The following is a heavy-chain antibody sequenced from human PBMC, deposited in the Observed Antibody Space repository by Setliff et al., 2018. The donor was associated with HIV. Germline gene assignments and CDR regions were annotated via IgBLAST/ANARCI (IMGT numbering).Heavy chain of an antibody. J-gene: IGHJ4*02. CDR2: IIPVFARA. Sequence: SVKVSCKASGGTFSSYVISWVRQAPGQGLEWMGGIIPVFARANYAQKFQGRVTLTRDTSSSTVYVELSSLRSDDTAVYYCAREAEQGERSSSWYFDYWGQGTLVTVSS. CDR3: AREAEQGERSSSWYFDY. CDR1: GGTFSSYV. D-gene: IGHD6-6*01. V-gene: IGHV1-69*05.